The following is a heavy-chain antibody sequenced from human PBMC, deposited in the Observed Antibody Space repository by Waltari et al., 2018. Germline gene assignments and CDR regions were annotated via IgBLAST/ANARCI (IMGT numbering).Heavy chain of an antibody. D-gene: IGHD3-10*01. Sequence: QLQLQESGPGLVKPSETLSLTCTVSGGSISRSNYYWGWIRQPPGKGLDWSASIYHRGRNYSTPSLKSRVTIDVDTSKNQFSLKLTSVTAADTAVYYCARIYGSGSPIPSVDYWGQGTLVTVSS. J-gene: IGHJ4*02. V-gene: IGHV4-39*01. CDR3: ARIYGSGSPIPSVDY. CDR1: GGSISRSNYY. CDR2: IYHRGRN.